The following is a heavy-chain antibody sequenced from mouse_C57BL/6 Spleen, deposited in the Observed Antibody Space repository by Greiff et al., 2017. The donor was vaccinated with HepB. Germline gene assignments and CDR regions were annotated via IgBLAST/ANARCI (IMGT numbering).Heavy chain of an antibody. CDR3: ARGDGIYDGYYGGAMDY. J-gene: IGHJ4*01. CDR1: GYTFTSYW. D-gene: IGHD2-3*01. CDR2: IDPSDSYT. V-gene: IGHV1-69*01. Sequence: QVQLQQPGAELVMPGASVKLSCKASGYTFTSYWMHWVKQRPGQGLEWIGGIDPSDSYTNYNQKFTGKSTLTVDKSSSTAYMQLSSLTSEDSAVYYFARGDGIYDGYYGGAMDYWGQGTSVTVSS.